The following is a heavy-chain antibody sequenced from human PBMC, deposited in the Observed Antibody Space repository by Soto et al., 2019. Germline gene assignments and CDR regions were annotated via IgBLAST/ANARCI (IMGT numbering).Heavy chain of an antibody. CDR2: IYYSGST. J-gene: IGHJ4*02. CDR1: GGSISSYY. V-gene: IGHV4-59*01. CDR3: ARAEYYYDSSSYYLDN. D-gene: IGHD3-22*01. Sequence: PSETLSLTCTVSGGSISSYYWSWIRQPPGKGLEWIGYIYYSGSTNYNPSLKSRVTISVDTSKNQFSLKLSSVTAADTAVYYCARAEYYYDSSSYYLDNGGQEPLVT.